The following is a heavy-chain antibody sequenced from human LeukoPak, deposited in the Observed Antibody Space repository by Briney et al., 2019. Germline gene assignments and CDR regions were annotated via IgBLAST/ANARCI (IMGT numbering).Heavy chain of an antibody. D-gene: IGHD2-21*01. Sequence: GGSLRLSCAASGFTFSSYSMNWVRQAPGKGLEWVSYISSSSSTIYYADSVKGRFTISRDNAKNSLYLQMNSLRAEDAAVYYCAKAPVTTCSGAYCYPFDYWGQGTLVTVSS. V-gene: IGHV3-48*01. CDR2: ISSSSSTI. J-gene: IGHJ4*02. CDR3: AKAPVTTCSGAYCYPFDY. CDR1: GFTFSSYS.